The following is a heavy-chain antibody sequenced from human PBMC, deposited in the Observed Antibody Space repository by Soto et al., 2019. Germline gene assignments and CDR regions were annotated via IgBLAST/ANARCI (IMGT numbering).Heavy chain of an antibody. V-gene: IGHV4-30-2*01. CDR2: IYHSGST. Sequence: ASETLCLTCTVSGGSISSGGYSWSWIRQPQGKGLEWIGYIYHSGSTYYNPSLKSRVTISVDKSKNQFSLKLTSVTAADTAVYYCARSNDYYHSRFEYWGQGALVTVSS. J-gene: IGHJ4*02. CDR1: GGSISSGGYS. CDR3: ARSNDYYHSRFEY. D-gene: IGHD2-21*02.